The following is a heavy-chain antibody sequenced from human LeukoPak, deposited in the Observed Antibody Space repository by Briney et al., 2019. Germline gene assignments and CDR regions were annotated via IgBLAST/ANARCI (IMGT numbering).Heavy chain of an antibody. CDR2: IGDDGSTT. Sequence: GGSLRLSCAASGFTFSRYWMHWVRQAPGKGLVWVPRIGDDGSTTAYADSVKGRFTISRDNAKNTLYLQMNSLRAEDTAVYYCARASRGNWFDPWGQGALVTVSS. J-gene: IGHJ5*02. D-gene: IGHD3-10*01. CDR1: GFTFSRYW. CDR3: ARASRGNWFDP. V-gene: IGHV3-74*01.